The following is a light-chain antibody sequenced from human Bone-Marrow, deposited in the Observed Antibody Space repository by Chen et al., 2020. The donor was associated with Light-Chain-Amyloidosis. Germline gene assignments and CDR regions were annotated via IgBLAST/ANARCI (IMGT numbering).Light chain of an antibody. CDR2: SNN. CDR3: AAWDDSLNGPL. V-gene: IGLV1-44*01. Sequence: QSVLTQPPSASGTPWQRVTISGSGSSSNIGSITVNWFQQLPGTAPKLLIYSNNQRPSGVPDRFSGSKSGTSASLAISGLQSEDEADYYCAAWDDSLNGPLFGGGTKLTVL. CDR1: SSNIGSIT. J-gene: IGLJ2*01.